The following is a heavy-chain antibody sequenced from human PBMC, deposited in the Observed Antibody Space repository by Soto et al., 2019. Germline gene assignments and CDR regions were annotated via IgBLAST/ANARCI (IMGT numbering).Heavy chain of an antibody. D-gene: IGHD2-2*02. V-gene: IGHV3-15*01. CDR1: GFTFSNAW. Sequence: GGSLRLSCAASGFTFSNAWMSWIRQAPGKGLEWVGRIKSKTDGGTTDYAAPVKGRFTISRYDSKNTLYLQMNSLKTEDTAVYYCITLGGIVVVPAAIFSPSSPYYYYGMDVWGQGTPVTVSS. J-gene: IGHJ6*02. CDR3: ITLGGIVVVPAAIFSPSSPYYYYGMDV. CDR2: IKSKTDGGTT.